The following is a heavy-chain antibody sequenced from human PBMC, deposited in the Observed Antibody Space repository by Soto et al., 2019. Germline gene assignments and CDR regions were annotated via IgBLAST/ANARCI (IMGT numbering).Heavy chain of an antibody. D-gene: IGHD2-15*01. CDR2: ISSSSSYT. V-gene: IGHV3-11*05. CDR3: ARDRVDCSGGSCYSHDFDY. Sequence: QVQLVESGGGLVKPGGSLRLSCAASGFTFSDYYMSWIRQAPGKGLEWVSYISSSSSYTNYADSVKGRFTISRDNAKNSLYLQMNSRRAEDTAVYYCARDRVDCSGGSCYSHDFDYWGQGTLVTVSS. CDR1: GFTFSDYY. J-gene: IGHJ4*02.